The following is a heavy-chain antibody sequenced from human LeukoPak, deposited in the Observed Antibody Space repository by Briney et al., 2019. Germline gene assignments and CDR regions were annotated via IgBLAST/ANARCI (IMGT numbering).Heavy chain of an antibody. CDR1: GFTVSGNY. Sequence: GGSLRLSCAASGFTVSGNYMYWVRQAPGKGLEWVASINPDGNKRYSADSVKGRFTISRDNAENSLYLQMNSLRVEDTAFYYCARDLAYSRLDYWGQGMLVTVSS. CDR3: ARDLAYSRLDY. V-gene: IGHV3-7*01. D-gene: IGHD5-18*01. J-gene: IGHJ4*02. CDR2: INPDGNKR.